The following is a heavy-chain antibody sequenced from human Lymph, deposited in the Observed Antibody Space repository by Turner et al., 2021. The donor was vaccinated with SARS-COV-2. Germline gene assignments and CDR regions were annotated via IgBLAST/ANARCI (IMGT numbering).Heavy chain of an antibody. D-gene: IGHD1-26*01. CDR1: GFTFSSYA. J-gene: IGHJ4*02. V-gene: IGHV3-30-3*01. CDR3: ARPKSGSYFSPFDY. Sequence: QVQLVESGGCVVQPGRSLSLSCAASGFTFSSYAMYWVRQAPGKGLEWVAVISYDGSNKYYADSVKGRFTISRDNSKNTLYLQMNSLRAEDTAVYYCARPKSGSYFSPFDYWGQGTLVTVSS. CDR2: ISYDGSNK.